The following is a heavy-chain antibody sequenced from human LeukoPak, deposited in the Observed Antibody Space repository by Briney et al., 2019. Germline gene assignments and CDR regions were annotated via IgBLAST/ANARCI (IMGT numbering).Heavy chain of an antibody. CDR3: ARLGVLYYYDSSGYHSA. CDR1: GGSFSGYY. D-gene: IGHD3-22*01. V-gene: IGHV4-34*01. J-gene: IGHJ5*02. CDR2: INHSGST. Sequence: SETLSLTCAVYGGSFSGYYWSWIRQPPGKGLEWIGEINHSGSTNYNPSLKSRVTISVDTSKNQFSLKLSSVTAADTAVYYCARLGVLYYYDSSGYHSAWGQGTLVTVSP.